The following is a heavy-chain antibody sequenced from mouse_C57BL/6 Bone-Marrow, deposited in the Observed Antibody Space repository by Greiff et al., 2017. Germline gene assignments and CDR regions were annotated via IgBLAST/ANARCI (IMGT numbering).Heavy chain of an antibody. J-gene: IGHJ4*01. D-gene: IGHD1-3*01. V-gene: IGHV1-4*01. CDR3: ARKLLTVYAMDY. Sequence: QVQLQQSGAELARPGASVKMSCKASGYTFTSYTMHWVKQRPGQGLEWIGYINPSSGYTKYNQKFKDKATLTADKSSSTAYMQLSSLTSEDSAVYYCARKLLTVYAMDYWGQGTSGTVSS. CDR1: GYTFTSYT. CDR2: INPSSGYT.